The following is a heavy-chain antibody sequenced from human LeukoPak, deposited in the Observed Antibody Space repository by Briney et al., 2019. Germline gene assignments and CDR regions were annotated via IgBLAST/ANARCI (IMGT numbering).Heavy chain of an antibody. CDR2: LWPGDSDT. J-gene: IGHJ4*02. V-gene: IGHV5-51*01. CDR1: GFSFTDYW. CDR3: ARDPARWGHFDY. Sequence: GESLQISCTASGFSFTDYWIGWVRQMPGKGLEWVGVLWPGDSDTKYSPSFQGQVTISADKSINTASLQWNSLKASDTATYYCARDPARWGHFDYWGQGTLVTVSS. D-gene: IGHD1-26*01.